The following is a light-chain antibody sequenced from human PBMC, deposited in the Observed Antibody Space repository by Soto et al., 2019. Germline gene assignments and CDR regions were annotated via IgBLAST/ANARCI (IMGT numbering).Light chain of an antibody. V-gene: IGLV1-40*01. J-gene: IGLJ1*01. CDR2: GDN. CDR1: TSNIGAPYD. CDR3: QSYDISLHNYV. Sequence: QSVLTQPPSVSGAPGQRVSISCTGSTSNIGAPYDVHWYQHLPGAAPKLLIYGDNNRPSGVPDRFPGSKSGTSASLAITSLQAEDEADYYCQSYDISLHNYVFGTGTKLTVL.